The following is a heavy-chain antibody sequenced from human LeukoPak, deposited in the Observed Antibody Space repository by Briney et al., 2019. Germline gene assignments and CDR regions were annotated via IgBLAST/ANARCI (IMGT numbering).Heavy chain of an antibody. CDR3: ARTNPVYGDYDY. Sequence: PGGSLRLSCAVSGLTVTDNYMSWVRQAPGKGLKWVSFIYPDGSTYHADSVKGRFTISRDNSKNTLFLQMNPLRADDTAVYHCARTNPVYGDYDYWGQGTLVTVSS. D-gene: IGHD4-17*01. J-gene: IGHJ4*02. CDR2: IYPDGST. V-gene: IGHV3-53*01. CDR1: GLTVTDNY.